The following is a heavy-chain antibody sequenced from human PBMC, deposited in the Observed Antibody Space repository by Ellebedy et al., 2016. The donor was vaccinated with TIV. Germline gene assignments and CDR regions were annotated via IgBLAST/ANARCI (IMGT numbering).Heavy chain of an antibody. CDR2: IKQDGSSK. Sequence: ETLSLTCAASGFTFSNYWMKWVRQAPGKGLEWVANIKQDGSSKYYLDSVKGRFTISRDNAKNSLFLQMNSLRVEDTAVYFCARGGYGRPFDCWGQGTLVTVSS. V-gene: IGHV3-7*03. CDR1: GFTFSNYW. D-gene: IGHD5-12*01. CDR3: ARGGYGRPFDC. J-gene: IGHJ4*02.